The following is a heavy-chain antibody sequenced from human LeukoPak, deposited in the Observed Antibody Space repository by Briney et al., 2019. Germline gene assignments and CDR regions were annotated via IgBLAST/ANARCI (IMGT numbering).Heavy chain of an antibody. Sequence: GGSLRLSCAASGFTFSSYAMHWVRQAPGKGLEWVAVISYDGSNKYYADSVKGRFTISRDNSKNTLYLQMNSLRAGDTAVYYCARVTGMSDYWGQGTLVTVSS. D-gene: IGHD1-20*01. CDR2: ISYDGSNK. CDR1: GFTFSSYA. V-gene: IGHV3-30*04. J-gene: IGHJ4*02. CDR3: ARVTGMSDY.